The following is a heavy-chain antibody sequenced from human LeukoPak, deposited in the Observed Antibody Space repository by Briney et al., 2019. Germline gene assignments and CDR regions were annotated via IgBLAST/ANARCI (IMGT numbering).Heavy chain of an antibody. CDR3: ARELVGATPDY. V-gene: IGHV1-2*02. D-gene: IGHD1-26*01. CDR2: INPSSGGT. Sequence: ASVKVSCKASGYTFTGYYMHWVRHAPGQGLEWMGWINPSSGGTNDAQKFQGRVTMTRDTSISTAYMELSRLRSDDTAVYYCARELVGATPDYWGQGTLVTVSS. CDR1: GYTFTGYY. J-gene: IGHJ4*02.